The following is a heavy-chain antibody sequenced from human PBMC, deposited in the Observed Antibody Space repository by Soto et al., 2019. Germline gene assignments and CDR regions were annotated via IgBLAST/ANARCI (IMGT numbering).Heavy chain of an antibody. V-gene: IGHV4-39*01. CDR3: ARLVAGTGVPAAIKPHYYYYMDV. CDR1: GGSISSSSYY. J-gene: IGHJ6*03. Sequence: SETLSLTCTVSGGSISSSSYYWGWIRQPPGKGLEWIGSIYYSGSTYYNPSLKSRVTISVDTSKNQFSLKLSSVTAADTAVYYCARLVAGTGVPAAIKPHYYYYMDVWGKGTTVTVSS. D-gene: IGHD2-2*01. CDR2: IYYSGST.